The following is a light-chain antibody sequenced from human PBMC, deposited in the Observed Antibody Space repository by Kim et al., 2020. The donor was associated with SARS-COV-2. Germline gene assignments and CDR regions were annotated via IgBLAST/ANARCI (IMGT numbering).Light chain of an antibody. CDR3: QQYNSNRLI. CDR2: ESS. CDR1: QSISSW. V-gene: IGKV1-5*03. Sequence: DIQMTQSPSTLSASVGDRVTISCRASQSISSWLAWYQQKPGKAPNLLIYESSSLESGVPSRFSGSGSGTEFTLTISSLQPDDFATYYGQQYNSNRLIFGGGTKVDIK. J-gene: IGKJ4*01.